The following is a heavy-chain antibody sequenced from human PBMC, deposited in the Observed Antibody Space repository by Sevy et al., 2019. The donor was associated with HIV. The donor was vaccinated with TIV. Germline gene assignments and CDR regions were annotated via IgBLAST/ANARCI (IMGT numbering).Heavy chain of an antibody. CDR2: INPNSGGT. V-gene: IGHV1-2*06. J-gene: IGHJ3*02. CDR3: AREWGITMTNAFDI. D-gene: IGHD3-22*01. Sequence: ASVKVSCKASGYTFTGYYMVWVRQAPGQGLEWVGRINPNSGGTNYAQKFQGRVTMTRDTSISTAYMELSSLRSDDTAVYYCAREWGITMTNAFDIWGQGTMVTVSS. CDR1: GYTFTGYY.